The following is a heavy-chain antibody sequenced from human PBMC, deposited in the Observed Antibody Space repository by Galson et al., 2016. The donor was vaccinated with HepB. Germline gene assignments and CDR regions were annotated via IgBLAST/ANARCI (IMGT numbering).Heavy chain of an antibody. D-gene: IGHD3-3*01. J-gene: IGHJ3*01. CDR2: ISGSRTYI. V-gene: IGHV3-21*01. CDR1: GFTFSSYS. Sequence: SLRLSCAASGFTFSSYSMNWVRQAPGKGLGWVSSISGSRTYIYYADSVKGRFIISRDNAVNSLYLHMNNLRAEDTGDYYCVRDVRSLWSAYSAQDAFDVWGQGTKVTVSS. CDR3: VRDVRSLWSAYSAQDAFDV.